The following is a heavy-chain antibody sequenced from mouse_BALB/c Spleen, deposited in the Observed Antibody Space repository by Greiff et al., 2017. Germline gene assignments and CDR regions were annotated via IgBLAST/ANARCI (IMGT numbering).Heavy chain of an antibody. CDR3: ARGGLLRYPNYFDY. Sequence: EVNLVESGGGLVKPGGSLKLSCAASGFTFSSYAMSWVRQTPEKRLEWVASISSGGSTYYPDSVKGRFTISRDNARNILYLQMSSLRSEDTAMYYCARGGLLRYPNYFDYWGQGTTLTVSS. D-gene: IGHD1-1*01. CDR1: GFTFSSYA. J-gene: IGHJ2*01. CDR2: ISSGGST. V-gene: IGHV5-6-5*01.